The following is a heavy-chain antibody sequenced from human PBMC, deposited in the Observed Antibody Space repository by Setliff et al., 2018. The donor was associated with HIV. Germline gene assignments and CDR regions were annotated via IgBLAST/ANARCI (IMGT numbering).Heavy chain of an antibody. CDR2: IVVGRGNT. Sequence: GPSVKVSCKASGFTFTDSAVQRVRQTRGQRLEWIGWIVVGRGNTNYAQQFQGRVTITRDMSTSTAYMELSSLRSEDTAVYYCVADPSISMVRGLILGSTFDIWGQGTMVTVSS. V-gene: IGHV1-58*01. D-gene: IGHD3-10*01. CDR1: GFTFTDSA. J-gene: IGHJ3*02. CDR3: VADPSISMVRGLILGSTFDI.